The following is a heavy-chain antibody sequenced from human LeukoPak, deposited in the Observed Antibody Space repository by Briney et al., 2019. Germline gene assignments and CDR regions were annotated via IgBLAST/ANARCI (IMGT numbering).Heavy chain of an antibody. CDR3: ASDQVSGVFDY. V-gene: IGHV3-11*05. D-gene: IGHD5/OR15-5a*01. CDR2: ISPDGSYT. CDR1: GFVFSDFY. Sequence: VGSLRLSCAGSGFVFSDFYINWIRHSPGKGLEWLAYISPDGSYTTYGDSVKGRFVISRDNAKNSVSLQMNSLRVEDTAVYFCASDQVSGVFDYWGQGARVTVS. J-gene: IGHJ4*02.